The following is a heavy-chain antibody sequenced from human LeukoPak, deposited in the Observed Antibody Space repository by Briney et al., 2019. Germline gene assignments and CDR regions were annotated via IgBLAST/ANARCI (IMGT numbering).Heavy chain of an antibody. CDR3: AREPYFDWSNYYFDY. CDR1: GFTFNDYG. V-gene: IGHV3-23*01. D-gene: IGHD3-9*01. CDR2: ISGSGGST. Sequence: GGSLRLSCAASGFTFNDYGMSWVRQAPGKGLEWVSGISGSGGSTYYADSVKGRFTISRDNSKNTLYLQMNSLRGEDTAVYYCAREPYFDWSNYYFDYWGQGTLVTVSS. J-gene: IGHJ4*02.